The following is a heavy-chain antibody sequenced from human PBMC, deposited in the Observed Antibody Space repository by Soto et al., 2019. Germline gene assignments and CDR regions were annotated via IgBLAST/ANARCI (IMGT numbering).Heavy chain of an antibody. CDR1: GYSFIDYY. Sequence: ASVKVSCKASGYSFIDYYMHWVRQAPGQGFEWMGRISPKSGGTNYAQKFEGRVNMTWDTSLNTADMEVSSLISEDTAVYYCARPPGYISDWYYFDLWGQGTLVTVSS. V-gene: IGHV1-2*02. J-gene: IGHJ4*02. D-gene: IGHD3-9*01. CDR2: ISPKSGGT. CDR3: ARPPGYISDWYYFDL.